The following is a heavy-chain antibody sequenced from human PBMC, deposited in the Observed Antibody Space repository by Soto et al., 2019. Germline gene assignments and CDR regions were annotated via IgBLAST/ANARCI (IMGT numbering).Heavy chain of an antibody. Sequence: LSLTCTVSGGSISSGGYYWSWIRQHPGKGLEWIGYIYYSGSTYYNPSLKSRVTISVDTSKNQFSLKLSSVTAADTAVYYCARGYYDYYDSSGYFDYWGQGTLVTVSS. CDR2: IYYSGST. J-gene: IGHJ4*02. D-gene: IGHD3-22*01. V-gene: IGHV4-31*03. CDR3: ARGYYDYYDSSGYFDY. CDR1: GGSISSGGYY.